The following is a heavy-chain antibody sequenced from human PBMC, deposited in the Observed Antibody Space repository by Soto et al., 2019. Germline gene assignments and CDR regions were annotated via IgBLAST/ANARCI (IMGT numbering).Heavy chain of an antibody. CDR3: ARDRAEYY. J-gene: IGHJ4*02. CDR2: ISGTSSTI. V-gene: IGHV3-48*01. Sequence: EVQLVESGGGLVQPGGSLRLSCAASGFTFSSYSMNWVRQAPGKGLEWISYISGTSSTIYYADSVEGRFTISRDNAKNSLYLQMSSLRAEDTSIDYCARDRAEYYWGQGTMVTVSS. CDR1: GFTFSSYS.